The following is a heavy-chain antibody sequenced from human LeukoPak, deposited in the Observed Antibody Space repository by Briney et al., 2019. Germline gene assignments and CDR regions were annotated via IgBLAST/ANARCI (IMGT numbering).Heavy chain of an antibody. CDR3: ARDRIAAAPDYYYYYGMDV. CDR1: GFTFSSSW. D-gene: IGHD6-13*01. Sequence: GGSLRHSCAASGFTFSSSWRHWVRQAPEKGLVWVSRINSDGSSTSYADSVKGRFTISRDNAKNTLYLQMNSPRAEDTAVYYCARDRIAAAPDYYYYYGMDVWGQGTTVTVSS. J-gene: IGHJ6*02. V-gene: IGHV3-74*01. CDR2: INSDGSST.